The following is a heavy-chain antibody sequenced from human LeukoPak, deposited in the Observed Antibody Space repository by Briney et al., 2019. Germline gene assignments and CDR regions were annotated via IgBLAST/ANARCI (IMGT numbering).Heavy chain of an antibody. CDR3: ARARWTSTVTTYYLDY. CDR2: INAGNGKT. J-gene: IGHJ4*02. D-gene: IGHD4-17*01. CDR1: GYMFSDHA. V-gene: IGHV1-3*01. Sequence: ASVKVSCKASGYMFSDHAIQWVRQAPGQGLECMGWINAGNGKTKYSQKSQGRVTITRETSASTAYVELSGLRSEDTAVYYCARARWTSTVTTYYLDYWGQGTLVTVSS.